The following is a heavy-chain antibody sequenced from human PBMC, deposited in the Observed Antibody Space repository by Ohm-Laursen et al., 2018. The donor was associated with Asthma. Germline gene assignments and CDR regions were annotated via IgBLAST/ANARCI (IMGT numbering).Heavy chain of an antibody. CDR3: AKGDDYGDY. J-gene: IGHJ4*02. CDR1: GFTFSSYG. Sequence: SSLRLSCTASGFTFSSYGMHWVRQAPGKGLEWVAVISYDGSNKYYADSVKGRFTISRDNSKNTLYLQMNSLRAEDTAVYYCAKGDDYGDYWGQGTLVTVSS. D-gene: IGHD2-21*01. V-gene: IGHV3-30*18. CDR2: ISYDGSNK.